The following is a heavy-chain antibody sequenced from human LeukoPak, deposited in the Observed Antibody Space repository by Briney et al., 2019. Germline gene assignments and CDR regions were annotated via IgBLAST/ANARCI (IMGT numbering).Heavy chain of an antibody. CDR1: GYSISSNYY. CDR2: ISHDGST. CDR3: GRGGGGEGYYDFWSGTFDI. D-gene: IGHD3-3*01. V-gene: IGHV4-38-2*02. J-gene: IGHJ3*02. Sequence: PSETLSLTCTVSGYSISSNYYWGWIRQTPGKGLQWFGSISHDGSTYYNPALKSRLTISRDTSKNQFSLKLSSVTAADTAVYYWGRGGGGEGYYDFWSGTFDIWGQGTMVTVSS.